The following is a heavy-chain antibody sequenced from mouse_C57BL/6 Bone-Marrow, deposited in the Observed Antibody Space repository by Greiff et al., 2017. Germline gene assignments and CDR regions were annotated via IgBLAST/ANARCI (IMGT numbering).Heavy chain of an antibody. CDR1: GYTFTSYW. Sequence: QVQLQQPGAELVKPGASVKLSCKASGYTFTSYWMHWVKQRPGQGLEWIGMIHPNSGSTNYNEKFKSKATLTVDKSSSTAYMQLSSLTSEDSAVYYGARDYDYDGLFADWGQGTLVTVSA. CDR3: ARDYDYDGLFAD. D-gene: IGHD2-4*01. V-gene: IGHV1-64*01. CDR2: IHPNSGST. J-gene: IGHJ3*01.